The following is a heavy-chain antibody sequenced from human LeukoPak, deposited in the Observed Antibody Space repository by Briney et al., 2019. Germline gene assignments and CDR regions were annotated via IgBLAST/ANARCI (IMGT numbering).Heavy chain of an antibody. CDR2: IIPIFGTA. Sequence: SVKVSCKASGGTFSSYAISWVRQAPGQGLEWRGGIIPIFGTANYTQKFQGRVTITADESTSTAYMELSSLRSEDTAVYYCARDLSSGWYIFGYWGQGTLVTVSS. V-gene: IGHV1-69*01. J-gene: IGHJ4*02. D-gene: IGHD6-19*01. CDR3: ARDLSSGWYIFGY. CDR1: GGTFSSYA.